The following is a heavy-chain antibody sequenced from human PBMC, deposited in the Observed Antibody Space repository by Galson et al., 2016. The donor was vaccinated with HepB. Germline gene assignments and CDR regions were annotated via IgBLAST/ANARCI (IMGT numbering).Heavy chain of an antibody. CDR2: IFHSGST. D-gene: IGHD5-12*01. CDR3: ARDFRSYSGYDSVVRFDY. CDR1: GDSIRSSF. Sequence: SETLSLTCTVSGDSIRSSFWSWLRQPPGKGLEWIGYIFHSGSTNYNPALKSRVTISVDTSKNQFSLNMPSVTAADTAVYYCARDFRSYSGYDSVVRFDYWGQGTLVTVSS. V-gene: IGHV4-59*01. J-gene: IGHJ4*02.